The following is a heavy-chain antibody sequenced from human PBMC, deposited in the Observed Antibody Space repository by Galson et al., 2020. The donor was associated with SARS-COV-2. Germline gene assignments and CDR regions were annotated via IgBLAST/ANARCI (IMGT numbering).Heavy chain of an antibody. CDR1: GGSISSYY. J-gene: IGHJ6*03. CDR2: IYYSGST. D-gene: IGHD3-3*01. CDR3: AREDYDFWSGYYSRANTHYYMDV. Sequence: SETLSLTCTVSGGSISSYYWSWIRQPPGKGLEWIGYIYYSGSTNYNPSLKSRVTISVDTSKNQFSLKLSSVTAADTAVYYCAREDYDFWSGYYSRANTHYYMDVWGKGTTVTVSS. V-gene: IGHV4-59*01.